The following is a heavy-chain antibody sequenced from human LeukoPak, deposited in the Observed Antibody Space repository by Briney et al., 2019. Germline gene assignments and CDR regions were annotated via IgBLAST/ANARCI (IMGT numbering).Heavy chain of an antibody. D-gene: IGHD1-1*01. Sequence: PSETLSLTCTVSGVSMSAFYWSWIRQPAGKELEWIGRIYTTGNTNYNPSLKSRVTISVDTSKNQFYLRLTSVTAADTAVYYCARAPAVSGTTWFAPWGQGALVTVSS. CDR2: IYTTGNT. CDR1: GVSMSAFY. J-gene: IGHJ5*02. V-gene: IGHV4-4*07. CDR3: ARAPAVSGTTWFAP.